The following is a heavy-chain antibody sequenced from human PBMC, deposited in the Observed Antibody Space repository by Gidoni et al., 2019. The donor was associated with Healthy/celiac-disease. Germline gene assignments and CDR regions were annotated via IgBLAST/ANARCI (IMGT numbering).Heavy chain of an antibody. Sequence: EVQLLESGGGLVQPGGSLRLSCAASGFTFSRYAMSWVRQAPGKGLEWVSAMSGSGGSTYYADSVKGRFTISRDNSKNTLYLQMNSLRAEDTAVYYCAKVVVVPGGHWYFDLWGRGTLVTVSS. D-gene: IGHD2-2*01. V-gene: IGHV3-23*01. CDR1: GFTFSRYA. CDR3: AKVVVVPGGHWYFDL. J-gene: IGHJ2*01. CDR2: MSGSGGST.